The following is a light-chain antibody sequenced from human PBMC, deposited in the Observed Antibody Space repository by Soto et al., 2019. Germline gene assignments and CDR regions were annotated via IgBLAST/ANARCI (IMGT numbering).Light chain of an antibody. CDR3: QQYNSGPYT. J-gene: IGKJ2*01. Sequence: EIMMTQSPATLSVSPGDRATLSCRASQSVSSELAWYQQKPGQAPRLLIYGASTRATGVPARFSGSGSGTEFTLTISSLQSEDFAVYYCQQYNSGPYTFGQGTKLEIK. CDR2: GAS. V-gene: IGKV3-15*01. CDR1: QSVSSE.